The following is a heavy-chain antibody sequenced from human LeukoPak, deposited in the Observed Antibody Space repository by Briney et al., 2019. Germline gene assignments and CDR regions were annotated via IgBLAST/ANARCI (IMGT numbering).Heavy chain of an antibody. CDR3: AYDSSGYYSLDY. CDR1: GYTFTGYY. V-gene: IGHV1-2*02. Sequence: GASVKVSCKASGYTFTGYYMHWVRQAPGQGLEWMGWINPNSGGTNYAQKFQGRVTMARDTSISTAYMELSRLRSDDTAVYYCAYDSSGYYSLDYWGQGTLVTVSS. J-gene: IGHJ4*02. D-gene: IGHD3-22*01. CDR2: INPNSGGT.